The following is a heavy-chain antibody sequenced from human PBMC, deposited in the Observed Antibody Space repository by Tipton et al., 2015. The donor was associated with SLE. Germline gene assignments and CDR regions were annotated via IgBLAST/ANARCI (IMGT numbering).Heavy chain of an antibody. J-gene: IGHJ3*02. D-gene: IGHD3-16*01. CDR1: GGSISSSNW. CDR2: IYHSGST. CDR3: AGGEWLKAFDS. Sequence: GLVKPSGTLSLTCAVSGGSISSSNWWSWVRQPPGKGLEWIGEIYHSGSTNYNPSLKSRVTISVDTSKNQFSLKLSSVTAADTAVYYCAGGEWLKAFDSWGQGTMVTVSS. V-gene: IGHV4-4*02.